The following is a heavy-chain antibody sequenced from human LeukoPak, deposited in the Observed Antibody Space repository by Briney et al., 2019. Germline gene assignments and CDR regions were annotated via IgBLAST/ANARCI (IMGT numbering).Heavy chain of an antibody. D-gene: IGHD3-10*01. Sequence: ASVKVSCKASGYTFTSYGISWVRQAPGQGLEWMGWISAYNGNTNYAQKLQGRVTMTTDTSTSTAYMELRSLRSDDTAVYYCARVVIWFGELIHWFDLWGQGTLVTVSS. V-gene: IGHV1-18*01. CDR2: ISAYNGNT. J-gene: IGHJ5*02. CDR3: ARVVIWFGELIHWFDL. CDR1: GYTFTSYG.